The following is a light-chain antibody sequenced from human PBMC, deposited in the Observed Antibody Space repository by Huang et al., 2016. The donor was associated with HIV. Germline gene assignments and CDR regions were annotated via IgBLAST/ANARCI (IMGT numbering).Light chain of an antibody. CDR1: QGIGNS. V-gene: IGKV1-NL1*01. J-gene: IGKJ1*01. CDR3: QQYHSLPWT. Sequence: DIQMTQSPSSLSASVGDRVTITCRASQGIGNSLAWYQQKPEKAPRLLLYATSTVESGVPSRFSGSGSGTHYTLIINTLQPEDIASYYCQQYHSLPWTFGQGTKVEIK. CDR2: ATS.